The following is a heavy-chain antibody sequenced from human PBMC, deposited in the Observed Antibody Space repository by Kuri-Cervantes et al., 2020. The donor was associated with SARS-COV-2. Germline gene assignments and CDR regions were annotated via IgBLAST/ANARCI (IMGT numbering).Heavy chain of an antibody. CDR2: INPSGGST. D-gene: IGHD6-13*01. CDR3: ARGPERTNIAAAGLLFDY. V-gene: IGHV1-46*01. CDR1: GHTFTSYY. J-gene: IGHJ4*02. Sequence: ASVKVSCKASGHTFTSYYMHWVRQAPGQGLEWMGIINPSGGSTSYARKFQGRVTMTRDTSTSTVYMELSSLRSEDTAVYYCARGPERTNIAAAGLLFDYWGQGTLVTVSS.